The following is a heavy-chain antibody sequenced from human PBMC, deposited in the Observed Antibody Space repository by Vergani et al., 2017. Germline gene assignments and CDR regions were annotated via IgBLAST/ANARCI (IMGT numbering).Heavy chain of an antibody. V-gene: IGHV3-9*01. D-gene: IGHD3-22*01. J-gene: IGHJ6*02. Sequence: EVQLVESGGGLVQPGRSLRLSCAASGFTFDDYAMHWVRQAPGKGLEWVSGISWNSGSIGYADSVKGRFTISRDNAKNSLYLQMNSLRDEDTAVYYCAREWLRYYYGMDVWGQGP. CDR1: GFTFDDYA. CDR3: AREWLRYYYGMDV. CDR2: ISWNSGSI.